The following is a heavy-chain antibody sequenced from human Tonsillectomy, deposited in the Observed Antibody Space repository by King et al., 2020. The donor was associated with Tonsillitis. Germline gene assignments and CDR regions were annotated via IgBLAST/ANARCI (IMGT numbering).Heavy chain of an antibody. CDR3: AKDSDIVVLPLFDY. D-gene: IGHD2-2*01. CDR1: GFTFNSYA. CDR2: ISCTGRTT. V-gene: IGHV3-23*04. Sequence: VQLVESGGGLVQPGGSLRLSCAASGFTFNSYAMTWVRQAPGKGLDWVSSISCTGRTTYNADSGQVRFSISRDNSKNTLYLQMNSLRAEDTALYYCAKDSDIVVLPLFDYWGQGTLVTVSA. J-gene: IGHJ4*02.